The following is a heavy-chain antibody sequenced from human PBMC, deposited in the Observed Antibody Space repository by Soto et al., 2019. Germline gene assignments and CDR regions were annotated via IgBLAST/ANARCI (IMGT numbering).Heavy chain of an antibody. V-gene: IGHV1-3*01. CDR1: GYTFTSYA. D-gene: IGHD5-18*01. CDR3: AMAAGGYSYGYGYYYYGMAV. J-gene: IGHJ6*02. Sequence: ASVKVSCKASGYTFTSYAMHWVRQAPGQRLEWMGWINAGNGNTKYSQKFQGRVTITRDTSASTAYMELSSLRSEDTAVYYCAMAAGGYSYGYGYYYYGMAVRGQGTTDTVSS. CDR2: INAGNGNT.